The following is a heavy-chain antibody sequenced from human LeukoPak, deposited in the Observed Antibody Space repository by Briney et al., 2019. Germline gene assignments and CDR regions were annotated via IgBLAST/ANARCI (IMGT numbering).Heavy chain of an antibody. J-gene: IGHJ4*02. V-gene: IGHV3-23*01. CDR1: GFTFSSYA. D-gene: IGHD6-13*01. CDR2: ISGSGGST. Sequence: GGSLRLSCAASGFTFSSYAMSWVRQAPGKGREWVSAISGSGGSTYYADSVKGRFTISRDNSNNTLYLQMNSLRAEDTAVYYCAKDLRSSSWYCYFDYWGQGTLVTVSS. CDR3: AKDLRSSSWYCYFDY.